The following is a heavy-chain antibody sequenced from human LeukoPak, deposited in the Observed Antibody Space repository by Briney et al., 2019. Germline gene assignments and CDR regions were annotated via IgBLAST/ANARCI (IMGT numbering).Heavy chain of an antibody. CDR2: ISYDGSNK. D-gene: IGHD6-13*01. Sequence: GGSLRLSCAASGFTFITYAMHWVRQAPGKGLEWVAVISYDGSNKYYADSVKGRFTISRDNSKNTLYLQMNSLRAEDTAVYYCARNEAGGIGQKWYYYYMDVWGKGTTVTVSS. CDR3: ARNEAGGIGQKWYYYYMDV. CDR1: GFTFITYA. V-gene: IGHV3-30*04. J-gene: IGHJ6*03.